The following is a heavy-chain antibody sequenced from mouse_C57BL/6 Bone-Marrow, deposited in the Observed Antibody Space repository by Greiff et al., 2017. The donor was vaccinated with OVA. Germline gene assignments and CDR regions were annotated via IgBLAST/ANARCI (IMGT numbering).Heavy chain of an antibody. Sequence: VKLMESGPGLVAPSQSLSITCTVSGFSLTSYAISWVRQPPGKGLEWLGVIWTGGGTNYNSALKSRLSISKDNSKSQVFLKMNSLQTDDTARYYCARNSDYYGSSYFDYWGQGTTLTVSS. CDR2: IWTGGGT. CDR1: GFSLTSYA. J-gene: IGHJ2*01. V-gene: IGHV2-9-1*01. D-gene: IGHD1-1*01. CDR3: ARNSDYYGSSYFDY.